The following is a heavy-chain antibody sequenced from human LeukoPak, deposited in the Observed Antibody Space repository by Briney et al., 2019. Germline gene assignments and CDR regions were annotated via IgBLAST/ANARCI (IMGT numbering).Heavy chain of an antibody. CDR2: ISAYNGNT. V-gene: IGHV1-18*01. J-gene: IGHJ4*02. Sequence: AASVKVSCKASGYTFTSYGISWVRQAPGQGLEWMGWISAYNGNTNYAQKLQGRVTMTTDTSTSTAYMELRSLRSDDTAVYYCARAQYSSSSLYPFDYWGQGTLVTVSS. D-gene: IGHD6-6*01. CDR1: GYTFTSYG. CDR3: ARAQYSSSSLYPFDY.